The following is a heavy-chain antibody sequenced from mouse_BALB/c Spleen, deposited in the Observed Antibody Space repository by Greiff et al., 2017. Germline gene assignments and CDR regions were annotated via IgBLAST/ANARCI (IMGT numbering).Heavy chain of an antibody. CDR1: GFTFSDYY. J-gene: IGHJ3*01. D-gene: IGHD2-4*01. CDR2: ISDGGSYT. CDR3: ARDYDYGAFAY. V-gene: IGHV5-4*02. Sequence: EVKLMESGGGLVKPGGSLKLSCAASGFTFSDYYMYWVRQTPEKRLEWVATISDGGSYTYYPDSVKGRFTISRDNAKNNLYLQMSSLKSEDTAMYYFARDYDYGAFAYWGQGTLVTVSA.